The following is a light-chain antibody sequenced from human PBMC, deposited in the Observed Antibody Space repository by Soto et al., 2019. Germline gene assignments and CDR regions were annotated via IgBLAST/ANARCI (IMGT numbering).Light chain of an antibody. CDR3: QHYYSSPYT. CDR2: AAS. V-gene: IGKV1-8*01. CDR1: HVVSNY. J-gene: IGKJ2*01. Sequence: AIRMTQSPSSLSASIGDRVTITCRASHVVSNYLAWYQQKPGKAPKALIYAASFLQSGVPSRFSGSGSGTDFSLTISFLQSADFATYYCQHYYSSPYTFGQGTTLQMK.